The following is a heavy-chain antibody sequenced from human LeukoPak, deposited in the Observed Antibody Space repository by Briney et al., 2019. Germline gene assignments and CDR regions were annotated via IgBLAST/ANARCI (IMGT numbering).Heavy chain of an antibody. CDR3: ARLSFGSGWYPFDC. D-gene: IGHD6-19*01. J-gene: IGHJ4*02. CDR1: GGSISSYY. V-gene: IGHV4-59*08. CDR2: IYYSGST. Sequence: SETLSLTCTVSGGSISSYYWSWIRQPPGKGLEWIGYIYYSGSTNYNPSLKSRVTISVDTSKNQFSLKLSSVTAADTAVYYCARLSFGSGWYPFDCWGQGTLVTVSS.